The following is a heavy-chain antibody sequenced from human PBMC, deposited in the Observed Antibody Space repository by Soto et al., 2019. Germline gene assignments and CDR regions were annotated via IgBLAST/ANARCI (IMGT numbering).Heavy chain of an antibody. V-gene: IGHV3-23*01. Sequence: EVQLLESGGGLGQPGGSLRLSCAASGFTFSSYAMSWVRQAPGKGLEWVSAISGSGGSTYYADSVKGRFTISRDNTKNTLYLQMNSLRAEDTAVYYCAKAPAFGAYYMDVWGKGTTVTVSS. CDR1: GFTFSSYA. D-gene: IGHD3-16*01. CDR2: ISGSGGST. CDR3: AKAPAFGAYYMDV. J-gene: IGHJ6*03.